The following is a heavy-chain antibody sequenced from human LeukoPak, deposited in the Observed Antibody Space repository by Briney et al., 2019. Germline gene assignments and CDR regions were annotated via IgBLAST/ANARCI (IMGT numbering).Heavy chain of an antibody. Sequence: GRSLRLSCAASGFTFSSYGMHWVRQAPGKGLEWVAIIWYDGSNQYYADSVKGRFTISRDNSKNTLYLQMDSLRVEDTAVYYCARRYCSGGACYPEAWGQGTLVIVSS. CDR1: GFTFSSYG. D-gene: IGHD2-15*01. V-gene: IGHV3-33*01. J-gene: IGHJ5*02. CDR2: IWYDGSNQ. CDR3: ARRYCSGGACYPEA.